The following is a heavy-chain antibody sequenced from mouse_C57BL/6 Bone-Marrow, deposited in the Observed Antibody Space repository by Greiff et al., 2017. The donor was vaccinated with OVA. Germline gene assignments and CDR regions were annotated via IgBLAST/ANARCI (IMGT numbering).Heavy chain of an antibody. CDR2: IHPNSGST. D-gene: IGHD1-1*01. CDR3: ASWGYYYGSSYPYYFDY. Sequence: QVQLQQPGAELVKPGASVKLSCKASGYTFTSYWMHWVKQRPGQGLEWIGMIHPNSGSTNYNEKFKSKATLTVDKSSSTAYMQRSSLTSEDSAVYYCASWGYYYGSSYPYYFDYWGKGTTLTVSS. J-gene: IGHJ2*01. V-gene: IGHV1-64*01. CDR1: GYTFTSYW.